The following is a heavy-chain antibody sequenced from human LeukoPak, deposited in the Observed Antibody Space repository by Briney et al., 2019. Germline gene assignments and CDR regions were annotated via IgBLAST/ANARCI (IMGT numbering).Heavy chain of an antibody. D-gene: IGHD6-13*01. Sequence: GGSLRLSCAASEFSVGSNYMTWVRQAPGKGLEWVSLIYSGGSTYYADSVKGRFTISRDNSKNTLYLQMNSLRAEDTAVYYCAKSAGFYYYYMDVWGKGTTVTVSS. CDR3: AKSAGFYYYYMDV. V-gene: IGHV3-66*01. CDR1: EFSVGSNY. J-gene: IGHJ6*03. CDR2: IYSGGST.